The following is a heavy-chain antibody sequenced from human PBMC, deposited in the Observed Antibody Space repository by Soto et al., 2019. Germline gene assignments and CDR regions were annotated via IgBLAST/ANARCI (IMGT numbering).Heavy chain of an antibody. J-gene: IGHJ3*02. Sequence: GGSLRLSCAASGFTFSSYGMHWVRQAPGKGLEWVAVISYDGSNKYYADSVKGRFTISRDNSKNTLYLQMNSLRAEDTAVYYCAKDYGSGSSAYAFDIWGQGTMVTVSS. CDR2: ISYDGSNK. V-gene: IGHV3-30*18. CDR1: GFTFSSYG. D-gene: IGHD3-10*01. CDR3: AKDYGSGSSAYAFDI.